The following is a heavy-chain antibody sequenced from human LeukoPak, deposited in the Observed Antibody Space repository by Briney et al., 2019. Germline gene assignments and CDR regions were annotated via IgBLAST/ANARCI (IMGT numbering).Heavy chain of an antibody. CDR2: IYYSGST. J-gene: IGHJ4*02. CDR1: GGSISSYY. Sequence: PETLSLTCTVSGGSISSYYWSWIRQPPGKGLEWIGHIYYSGSTNYNPSLKSRVTISVDTSKNRFSLKLSSVTAADTAVYYCARVTSFYDFWSGPTNYFDYWGQGTLVTVSS. D-gene: IGHD3-3*01. CDR3: ARVTSFYDFWSGPTNYFDY. V-gene: IGHV4-59*01.